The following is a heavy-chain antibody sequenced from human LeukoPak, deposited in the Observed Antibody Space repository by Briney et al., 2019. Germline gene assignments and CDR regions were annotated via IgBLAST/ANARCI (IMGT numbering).Heavy chain of an antibody. D-gene: IGHD3-22*01. Sequence: ASVKVSCKASGYTFTGYYMHWVRQAPGQGLEWMGWINPNSGGTNYAQKFQGRVTMTRDTSISTAYMELSRLRSDDTAVYYCARAPYYYDSSGYCYWGQGTLVTVSS. CDR3: ARAPYYYDSSGYCY. CDR2: INPNSGGT. J-gene: IGHJ4*02. CDR1: GYTFTGYY. V-gene: IGHV1-2*02.